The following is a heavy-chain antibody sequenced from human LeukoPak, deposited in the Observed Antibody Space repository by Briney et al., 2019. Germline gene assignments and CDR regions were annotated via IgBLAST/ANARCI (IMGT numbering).Heavy chain of an antibody. J-gene: IGHJ4*02. CDR3: AKDLKITIFGVVLDY. CDR1: GFTFDDYA. CDR2: ISWNSGSI. V-gene: IGHV3-9*01. D-gene: IGHD3-3*01. Sequence: GGSLRLSCAASGFTFDDYAMHWVRQAAGKGLEWVSGISWNSGSIGYADSVKGRFTISRDNAKNSLYLQMNRLRAEDTALYYCAKDLKITIFGVVLDYWGQGTLVTVSS.